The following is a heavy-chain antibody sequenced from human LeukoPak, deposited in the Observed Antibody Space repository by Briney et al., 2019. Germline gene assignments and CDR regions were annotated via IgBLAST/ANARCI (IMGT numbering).Heavy chain of an antibody. CDR1: GFTFDDYG. J-gene: IGHJ6*02. CDR2: ISWNGGSK. D-gene: IGHD4-11*01. V-gene: IGHV3-20*04. CDR3: ARQRRDYIDYHYGMDV. Sequence: GGSLRLSCAASGFTFDDYGMSWVRQVPGKGLEWVSGISWNGGSKGYAASVKGRFTTSRDNAENSLYLQMNSLRAEDTAFYYCARQRRDYIDYHYGMDVWGQGTTVIVSS.